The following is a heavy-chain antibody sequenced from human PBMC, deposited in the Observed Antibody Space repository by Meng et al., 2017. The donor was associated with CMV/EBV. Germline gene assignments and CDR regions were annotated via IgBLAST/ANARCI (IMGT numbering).Heavy chain of an antibody. D-gene: IGHD3-22*01. Sequence: SGGSLSRGGYYWSWIRQHPGKGLEWIGYIYYSGSTYYNPSLKSRVTISVDTSKNQFSLKLSSVTAADTAVYYCARDQRDSSGYYFDYWGQGTLVTVSS. J-gene: IGHJ4*02. CDR3: ARDQRDSSGYYFDY. CDR1: GGSLSRGGYY. CDR2: IYYSGST. V-gene: IGHV4-31*02.